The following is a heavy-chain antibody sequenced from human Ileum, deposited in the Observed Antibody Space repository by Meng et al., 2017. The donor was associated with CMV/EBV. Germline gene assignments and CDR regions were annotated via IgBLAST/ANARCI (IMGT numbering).Heavy chain of an antibody. D-gene: IGHD4-17*01. Sequence: EVQLVESGGGLVQPGASLRLSCVASGFTFSGHWMHWVRQAPGRGLVWVSRIKADGISINYADSVKGRFTISRDNAKNTLYLQMSSLSTEDTAVYYCTRGVNAAYGLFDYWGQGALVTVSS. J-gene: IGHJ4*02. CDR1: GFTFSGHW. CDR3: TRGVNAAYGLFDY. CDR2: IKADGISI. V-gene: IGHV3-74*01.